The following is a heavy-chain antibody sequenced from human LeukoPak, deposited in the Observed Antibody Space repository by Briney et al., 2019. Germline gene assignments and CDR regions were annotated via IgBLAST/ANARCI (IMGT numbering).Heavy chain of an antibody. CDR1: GFTFSSYS. D-gene: IGHD5-18*01. CDR2: ITTISSTI. Sequence: GGSLRLSCAASGFTFSSYSMNWVRQAPGKGLEWVSYITTISSTIYYADSVKGRFTISRDNAKNSLYLQMNSLRAEDTAVYYCAKGAQLWLRGRIYWGQGTLVTVSS. V-gene: IGHV3-48*01. CDR3: AKGAQLWLRGRIY. J-gene: IGHJ4*02.